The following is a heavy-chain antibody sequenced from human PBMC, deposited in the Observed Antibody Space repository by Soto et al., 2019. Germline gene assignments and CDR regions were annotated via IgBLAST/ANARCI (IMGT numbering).Heavy chain of an antibody. Sequence: GGSLRLSCAASGFTFSSYSMNWVRQAPGKGLEWVSYISSSSSTIYYADSVKGRFTISRDNAKNSLYLQMNSLRAEDTAVYYCARTGSSGWSMGQDYYFDYWGQGTLVTVSS. V-gene: IGHV3-48*01. CDR2: ISSSSSTI. CDR3: ARTGSSGWSMGQDYYFDY. J-gene: IGHJ4*02. D-gene: IGHD6-19*01. CDR1: GFTFSSYS.